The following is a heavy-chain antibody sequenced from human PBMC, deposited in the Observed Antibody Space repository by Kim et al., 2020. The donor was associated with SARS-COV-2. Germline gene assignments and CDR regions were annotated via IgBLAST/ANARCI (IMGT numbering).Heavy chain of an antibody. Sequence: GGSLRLSCAASGFTFSSYGMHWVRQAPGKGLEWVAVIWYDGSNKYYADSVKGRFTISRDNSKNTLYLQMNSLRAEDTAVYYCAKDRGTYYRDAFDIWGQGTMVTVSS. J-gene: IGHJ3*02. CDR1: GFTFSSYG. D-gene: IGHD3-10*01. V-gene: IGHV3-33*06. CDR2: IWYDGSNK. CDR3: AKDRGTYYRDAFDI.